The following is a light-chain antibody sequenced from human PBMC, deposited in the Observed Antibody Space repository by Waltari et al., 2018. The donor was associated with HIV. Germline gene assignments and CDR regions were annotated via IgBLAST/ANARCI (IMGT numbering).Light chain of an antibody. CDR3: SAWDAKLSAWV. J-gene: IGLJ3*02. Sequence: QAGLSQSPSVSEDFTHTATLPCPGHSDNVAHQGAVWLQQYQGHPPKLLSYRNDGRPSGISERFSTSRSGNTATLIIFDLHSEDEADYYCSAWDAKLSAWVFGGGTRLTVL. V-gene: IGLV10-54*04. CDR1: SDNVAHQG. CDR2: RND.